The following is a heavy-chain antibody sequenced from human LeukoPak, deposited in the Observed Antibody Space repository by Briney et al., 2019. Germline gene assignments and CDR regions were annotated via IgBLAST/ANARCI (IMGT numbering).Heavy chain of an antibody. J-gene: IGHJ4*02. CDR3: AKGGGWLYYFDY. D-gene: IGHD4-23*01. V-gene: IGHV3-23*01. CDR2: ISDSDSST. CDR1: GFTFSRFT. Sequence: PGGSLRLSCAASGFTFSRFTMNWVRQAPGKGLEWVSGISDSDSSTYYADFVKGRFIISRDNSKNTLYLQMNSLRADDTAVYYCAKGGGWLYYFDYWGQGTLVTVSS.